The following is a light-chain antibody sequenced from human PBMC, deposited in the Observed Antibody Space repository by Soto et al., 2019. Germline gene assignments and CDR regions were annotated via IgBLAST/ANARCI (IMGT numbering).Light chain of an antibody. V-gene: IGKV3-20*01. J-gene: IGKJ1*01. CDR2: GAS. CDR3: QQYGTSPRT. CDR1: QSVSSSY. Sequence: PGERATLSCRASQSVSSSYLAWYQQKPGQAPRLLIYGASSRATGIPDRFSGSGSGTDFTLTISRLEPEDFAVYYCQQYGTSPRTFGQGTKVEIK.